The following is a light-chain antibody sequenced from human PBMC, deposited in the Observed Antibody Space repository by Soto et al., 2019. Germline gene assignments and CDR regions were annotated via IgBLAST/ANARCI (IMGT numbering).Light chain of an antibody. Sequence: EIGLTQSPGTLSLSPGERATLSCRASQSVTSNYLAWYQQKPGQAPRLLIYGVSSRATGIPDRFSGSGSGTDFTLTISRLEPEDFAVYYCQQYGISPRTFGQGTKVDI. V-gene: IGKV3-20*01. CDR3: QQYGISPRT. CDR2: GVS. CDR1: QSVTSNY. J-gene: IGKJ1*01.